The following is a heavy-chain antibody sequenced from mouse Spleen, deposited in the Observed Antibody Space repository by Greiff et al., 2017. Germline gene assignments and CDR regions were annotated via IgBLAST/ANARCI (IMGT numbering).Heavy chain of an antibody. J-gene: IGHJ3*01. D-gene: IGHD4-1*01. CDR3: ARISTGTGFAY. Sequence: QVQLQQSGAELARPGASVKLSCKASGYTFTSYGISWVKQRTGQGLEWIGEIYPRSGNTYYNEKFKGKATLTADKSSSTAYMELRSLTSEDSAVYFCARISTGTGFAYWGQGTLVTVSA. CDR2: IYPRSGNT. CDR1: GYTFTSYG. V-gene: IGHV1-81*01.